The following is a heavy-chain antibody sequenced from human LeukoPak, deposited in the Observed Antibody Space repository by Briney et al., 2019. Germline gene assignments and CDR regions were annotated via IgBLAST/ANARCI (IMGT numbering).Heavy chain of an antibody. CDR2: ISSSSSTI. D-gene: IGHD3-3*01. CDR3: ARGLGFLEWLSNDAFDI. V-gene: IGHV3-48*01. J-gene: IGHJ3*02. Sequence: GGSLRLPCAASGFTFSSYSMNWVRQAPGKGLEWVSYISSSSSTIYYADSVKGRFTISRDNSKNTLYLQMNSLRAEDTAVYYCARGLGFLEWLSNDAFDIWGQGTMVTVSS. CDR1: GFTFSSYS.